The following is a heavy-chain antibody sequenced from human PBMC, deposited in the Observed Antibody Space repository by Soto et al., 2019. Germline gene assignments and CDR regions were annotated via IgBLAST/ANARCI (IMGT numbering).Heavy chain of an antibody. J-gene: IGHJ6*03. D-gene: IGHD2-8*01. Sequence: QLQLQESGPGLVKPSETLSLTCTVSGGSISSSSYYWGWIRQPPGKGLEWIGSIYYSGSTYYNPSLKNRVTITVDTSKNRFSLKLSAVTAADTAVYYCARHLIRGHDYYYCYMDAWGKGTTVTVSS. CDR3: ARHLIRGHDYYYCYMDA. V-gene: IGHV4-39*01. CDR1: GGSISSSSYY. CDR2: IYYSGST.